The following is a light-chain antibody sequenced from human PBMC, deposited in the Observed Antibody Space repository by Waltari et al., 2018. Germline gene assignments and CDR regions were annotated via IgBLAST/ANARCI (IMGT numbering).Light chain of an antibody. Sequence: EIVMTQPPTTLSVSPGEGATLSCRASQSVSSNLAWCQQKPGRAPRLLIYGTSTSATAIPARFGGRASGTAFTLSTGCLQSEGCAVYYGEQYLTWPGPFGQGTKVE. CDR3: EQYLTWPGP. CDR2: GTS. J-gene: IGKJ1*01. CDR1: QSVSSN. V-gene: IGKV3-15*01.